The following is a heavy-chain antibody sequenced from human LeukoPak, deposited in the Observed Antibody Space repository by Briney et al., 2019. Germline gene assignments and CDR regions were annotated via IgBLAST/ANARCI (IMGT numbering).Heavy chain of an antibody. V-gene: IGHV4-39*07. CDR2: IYYSGST. CDR3: ARADCSGGSCYAFDI. D-gene: IGHD2-15*01. J-gene: IGHJ3*02. CDR1: GGSISSSSYY. Sequence: SETLYLTRTVSGGSISSSSYYWGWIRQPTGKGLEWIGSIYYSGSTYYNPSLKSRVTMSVDTSKNQFSLKLSSVTAADTAVYYCARADCSGGSCYAFDIWSQVTMVTVSS.